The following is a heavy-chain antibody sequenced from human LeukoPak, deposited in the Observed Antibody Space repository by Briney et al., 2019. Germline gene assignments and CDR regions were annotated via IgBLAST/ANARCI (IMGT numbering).Heavy chain of an antibody. Sequence: HGESLKISCKGSGYRFTTYWIGWVRQMPGKGLEWMGIIYPGDSDTRYSPSFQGQVTISADKSITTAYLQWNSLKASDTAMYYCARQTGDNAFDIWGRGTMVTVSS. D-gene: IGHD7-27*01. CDR3: ARQTGDNAFDI. V-gene: IGHV5-51*01. J-gene: IGHJ3*02. CDR2: IYPGDSDT. CDR1: GYRFTTYW.